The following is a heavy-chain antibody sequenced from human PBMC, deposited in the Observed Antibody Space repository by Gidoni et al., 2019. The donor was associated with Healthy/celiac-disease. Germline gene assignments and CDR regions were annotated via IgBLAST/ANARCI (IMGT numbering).Heavy chain of an antibody. Sequence: VQLVGSGGGLVKPGGALSPSGPAQGFTFSSYSMNWVRQAPGKGLEWVSSISSSSSYIYYADSVKGRFTISRDNAKNSLYLQMNSLRAEDTAVYYCARVTAGYMDVWGKGTTVTVSS. CDR1: GFTFSSYS. CDR2: ISSSSSYI. CDR3: ARVTAGYMDV. V-gene: IGHV3-21*01. D-gene: IGHD5-18*01. J-gene: IGHJ6*03.